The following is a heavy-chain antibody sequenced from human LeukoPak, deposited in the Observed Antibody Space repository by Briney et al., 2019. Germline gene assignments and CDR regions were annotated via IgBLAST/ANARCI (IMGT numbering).Heavy chain of an antibody. CDR1: GFTFSIHG. Sequence: GGSLRLSCAASGFTFSIHGMNWVRQAPGKGLEWVSGIGASGSHTYFADSVKGRFSISRDNSKNTVYLQMNSLGAGDTALYFCARDLSSLGLDDWGQGTLVTVSS. CDR2: IGASGSHT. D-gene: IGHD7-27*01. CDR3: ARDLSSLGLDD. V-gene: IGHV3-23*01. J-gene: IGHJ4*02.